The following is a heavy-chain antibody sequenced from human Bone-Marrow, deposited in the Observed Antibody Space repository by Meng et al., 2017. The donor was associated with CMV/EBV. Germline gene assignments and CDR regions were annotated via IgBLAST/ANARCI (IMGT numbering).Heavy chain of an antibody. Sequence: GGSLRLSCAASGFTFSSYAMHWVRQAPGKGLEWVAVISYDGSNKYYADSVKGRFTISRDNSKNTLYLQMNSLRAEDTAVYYCARGNYYFDYWGQGKLVTVSS. V-gene: IGHV3-30-3*01. CDR1: GFTFSSYA. J-gene: IGHJ4*02. CDR2: ISYDGSNK. CDR3: ARGNYYFDY.